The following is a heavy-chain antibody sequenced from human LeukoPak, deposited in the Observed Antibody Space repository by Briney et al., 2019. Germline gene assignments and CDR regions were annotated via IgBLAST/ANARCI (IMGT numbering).Heavy chain of an antibody. CDR2: IKQDGSEK. J-gene: IGHJ4*02. CDR3: ARVYDSSGYFPRAFDY. D-gene: IGHD3-22*01. CDR1: GFTFSSYW. V-gene: IGHV3-7*03. Sequence: GGSLRLSCAASGFTFSSYWMSWVRQAPGKGLEWVANIKQDGSEKYYVDSVKGRFTISRDNAKNSLYLQMSSLRSEDTAVYYCARVYDSSGYFPRAFDYWGQGTLVTVSS.